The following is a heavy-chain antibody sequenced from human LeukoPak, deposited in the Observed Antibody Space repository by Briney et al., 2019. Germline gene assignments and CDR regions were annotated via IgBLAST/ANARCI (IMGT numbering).Heavy chain of an antibody. V-gene: IGHV4-34*01. D-gene: IGHD3-22*01. Sequence: YPSETLSLTCAVYGGSFSGHYWTWIRQPPGKGLEWIGEINHSGSTNYNPSLKSRVTISVDTSKNQFSLKLSSVTAADTAVYYCARALTMIVGAGNDAFDIWGQGTMVTVSS. CDR1: GGSFSGHY. CDR3: ARALTMIVGAGNDAFDI. CDR2: INHSGST. J-gene: IGHJ3*02.